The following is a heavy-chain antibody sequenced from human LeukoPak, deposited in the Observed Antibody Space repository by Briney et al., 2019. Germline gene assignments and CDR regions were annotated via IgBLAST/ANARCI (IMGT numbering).Heavy chain of an antibody. CDR2: TYYRSKWYS. Sequence: SQTLSLTCAISGDSVSSINGAWNRVRQSPSRGLEWLGRTYYRSKWYSDYAVPIQGRMSINPDTSKNQFTLHLFSVTPDDTAVYYCARDVATTGWYTFDYWGQGTRVTVSS. CDR3: ARDVATTGWYTFDY. D-gene: IGHD6-19*01. CDR1: GDSVSSINGA. J-gene: IGHJ4*02. V-gene: IGHV6-1*01.